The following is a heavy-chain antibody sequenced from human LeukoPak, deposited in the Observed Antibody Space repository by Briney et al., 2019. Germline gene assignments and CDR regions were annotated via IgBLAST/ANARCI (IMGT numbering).Heavy chain of an antibody. V-gene: IGHV4-59*01. Sequence: SETLSLTCTVSGGSISSYYWSWIRQPPGKGLEWIAYMQYTGSTSYNPFLKSRVTISLDSSNSQLSLKLKSVTAADTAVYFCARVRRFNGPYNVYFDYWGQGTLVTVSS. D-gene: IGHD2-8*01. J-gene: IGHJ4*02. CDR3: ARVRRFNGPYNVYFDY. CDR1: GGSISSYY. CDR2: MQYTGST.